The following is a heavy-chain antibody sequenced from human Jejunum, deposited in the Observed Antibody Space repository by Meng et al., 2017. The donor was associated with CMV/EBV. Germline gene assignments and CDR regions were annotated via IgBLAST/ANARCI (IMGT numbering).Heavy chain of an antibody. CDR2: ISSSGRYQ. Sequence: LYCKASGFSFESFSLNWVRQAPGKGLEWVSSISSSGRYQYYADSLKGRFTISRDNGKNSLYLQMDSLRVEDTAVYYCAKERMYDIDFWGQGILVTVSS. CDR1: GFSFESFS. J-gene: IGHJ4*02. V-gene: IGHV3-21*01. D-gene: IGHD3-9*01. CDR3: AKERMYDIDF.